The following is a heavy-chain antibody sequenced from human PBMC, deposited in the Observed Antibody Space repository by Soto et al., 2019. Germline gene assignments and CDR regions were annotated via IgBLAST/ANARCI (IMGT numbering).Heavy chain of an antibody. CDR3: AKLGYCYDRSCGAFDY. CDR1: GFTFTSYA. CDR2: ISGTGGST. D-gene: IGHD2-15*01. V-gene: IGHV3-23*01. Sequence: TGGSLRLSCAASGFTFTSYAMSWVRQAPWKGLKWVSTISGTGGSTYYPDSVKGRFTISRDNSKNTLYLQMNILRAEDTAVYYCAKLGYCYDRSCGAFDYWGKGTLVTVSS. J-gene: IGHJ4*02.